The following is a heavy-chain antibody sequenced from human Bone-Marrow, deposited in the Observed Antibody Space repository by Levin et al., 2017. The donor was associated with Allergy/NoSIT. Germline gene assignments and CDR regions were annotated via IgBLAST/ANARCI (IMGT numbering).Heavy chain of an antibody. D-gene: IGHD6-19*01. CDR3: ARPTGHSSGWYSRDLHF. CDR2: INGNSGAT. Sequence: PWASVKVSCKASGYTFPDFHIHWVRQAPGQGLEWLGWINGNSGATKIAQKFQGRVSMTRDKSISTAYMDMTRLTLDDTAVYYCARPTGHSSGWYSRDLHFWGLGTLVIVSS. V-gene: IGHV1-2*02. CDR1: GYTFPDFH. J-gene: IGHJ3*01.